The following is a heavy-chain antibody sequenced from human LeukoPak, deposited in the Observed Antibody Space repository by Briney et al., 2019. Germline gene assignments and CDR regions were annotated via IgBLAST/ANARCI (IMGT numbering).Heavy chain of an antibody. Sequence: SETLSLTCTVSGGSISSYYWSWVRQPPGKGLEWIGYVSYSGSTDYNPSLKSRVTISIDTSKNQFSLRLSSVTAADTAVYYCARENDRYGRIDYWGQGTLVTVSS. D-gene: IGHD5-18*01. CDR1: GGSISSYY. J-gene: IGHJ4*02. CDR3: ARENDRYGRIDY. V-gene: IGHV4-59*01. CDR2: VSYSGST.